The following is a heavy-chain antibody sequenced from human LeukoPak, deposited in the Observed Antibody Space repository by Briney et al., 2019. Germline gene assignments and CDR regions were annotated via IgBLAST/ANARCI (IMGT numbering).Heavy chain of an antibody. CDR3: ARDYTVGPNDAFDF. Sequence: SQTLSLTCTVSGGSISSGSYYWSWIRQPAGKGLEWIGRINTSGYTNYKSSLQSRVTMSVDTSKNQFSLKLTSVTAADTAVYYCARDYTVGPNDAFDFWGQGTMVTVSS. V-gene: IGHV4-61*02. D-gene: IGHD1-26*01. CDR1: GGSISSGSYY. J-gene: IGHJ3*01. CDR2: INTSGYT.